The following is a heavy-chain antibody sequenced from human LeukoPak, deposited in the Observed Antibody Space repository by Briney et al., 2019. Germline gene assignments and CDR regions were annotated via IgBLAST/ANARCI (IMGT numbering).Heavy chain of an antibody. V-gene: IGHV3-7*01. CDR2: IKQDGSEK. CDR3: ARGGSYNYDFWSGYYYYYYYMDV. CDR1: GFTFSSYW. D-gene: IGHD3-3*01. Sequence: GGSLRLSCAASGFTFSSYWMSWVRQAPGKGLEGVANIKQDGSEKYYVDSVKGRFTISRDNAKNSLYLQMNSLRAEDTAVYYCARGGSYNYDFWSGYYYYYYYMDVWGKGTTVTVSS. J-gene: IGHJ6*03.